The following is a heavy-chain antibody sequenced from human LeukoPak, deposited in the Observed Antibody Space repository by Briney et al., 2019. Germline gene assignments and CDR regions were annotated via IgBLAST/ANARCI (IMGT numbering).Heavy chain of an antibody. V-gene: IGHV4-59*01. CDR1: GGSISSYY. D-gene: IGHD1-1*01. J-gene: IGHJ4*02. CDR2: IYYSGST. Sequence: SETLSLPCTVSGGSISSYYWNWIRQPPGKGLEWIGYIYYSGSTNYNPSLKSRVTISVDTSKNQFSLKLSSVTAADTAVYYCARAGIAGTTFDYWGQGTLVTVSS. CDR3: ARAGIAGTTFDY.